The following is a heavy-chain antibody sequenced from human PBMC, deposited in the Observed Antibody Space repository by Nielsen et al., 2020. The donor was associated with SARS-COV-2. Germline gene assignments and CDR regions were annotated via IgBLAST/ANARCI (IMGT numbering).Heavy chain of an antibody. D-gene: IGHD6-6*01. CDR1: GFTFDDYA. V-gene: IGHV3-9*01. J-gene: IGHJ4*02. CDR2: ISWNSGSI. CDR3: AKGVFDY. Sequence: SLKISCAASGFTFDDYAMHWVRQAPGKGLEWVSGISWNSGSIGYADSVKGRFTISRDNSKNTLYLQMNSLRAEDTAVYYCAKGVFDYWGQGTLVTVSS.